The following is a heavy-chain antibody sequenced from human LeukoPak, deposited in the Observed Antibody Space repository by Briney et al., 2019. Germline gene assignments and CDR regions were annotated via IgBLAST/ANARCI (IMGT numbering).Heavy chain of an antibody. J-gene: IGHJ5*02. CDR1: GYTFTGYY. CDR2: INPNSGGT. CDR3: ARDIAAAGMTFDP. V-gene: IGHV1-2*02. Sequence: ASVKVSCKASGYTFTGYYMHWVRQAPGQGLEWMGWINPNSGGTNYAQKFQGRVTMTRDTSISTAYMELSRLGSDDTAVYYCARDIAAAGMTFDPWGQGTLVTVSS. D-gene: IGHD6-13*01.